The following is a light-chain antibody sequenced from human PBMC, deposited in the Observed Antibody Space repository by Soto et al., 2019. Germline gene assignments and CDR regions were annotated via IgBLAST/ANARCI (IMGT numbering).Light chain of an antibody. CDR1: SANIGANYD. CDR2: GNS. J-gene: IGLJ1*01. Sequence: QSVLTQPPSVSGAPGQRVTISCTGSSANIGANYDVHWYQQRPGKAPKLLIFGNSNRPSGVPDRLSGSKSGTSASLAITGLQAEDEGDYYCQSYDSTLSARYVFGTGTKVTV. V-gene: IGLV1-40*01. CDR3: QSYDSTLSARYV.